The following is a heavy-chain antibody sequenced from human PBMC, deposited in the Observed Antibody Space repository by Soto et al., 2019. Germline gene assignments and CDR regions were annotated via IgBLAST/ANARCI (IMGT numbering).Heavy chain of an antibody. V-gene: IGHV3-21*01. J-gene: IGHJ4*02. Sequence: PGGALRLSCAASGFTFSSYSMNWFRQAPGKGLEWVSSISSSSSYIYYADSVKGRFTISVDTSKNQFSLKLSSVTAADTAVYFCTMRDEVTSYYINHWGRGTLVTVSS. CDR3: TMRDEVTSYYINH. CDR2: ISSSSSYI. CDR1: GFTFSSYS. D-gene: IGHD2-21*02.